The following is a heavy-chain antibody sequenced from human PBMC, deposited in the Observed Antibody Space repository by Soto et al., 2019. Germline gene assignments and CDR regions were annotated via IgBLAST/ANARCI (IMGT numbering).Heavy chain of an antibody. CDR1: GFTFSSYG. J-gene: IGHJ4*02. Sequence: GGSLRLSCAASGFTFSSYGMHWVRQAPGKGLEWVAVIWYDGSNKYYADSVKGRFTISRDNSKNTLYLQMNSLRAEDTALYYCARDGINYYGSGSPHGPPPPQDYWGQGTLVTVSS. V-gene: IGHV3-33*01. D-gene: IGHD3-10*01. CDR3: ARDGINYYGSGSPHGPPPPQDY. CDR2: IWYDGSNK.